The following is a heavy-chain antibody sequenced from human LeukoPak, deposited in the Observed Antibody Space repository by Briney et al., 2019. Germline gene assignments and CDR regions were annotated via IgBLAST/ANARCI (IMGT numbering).Heavy chain of an antibody. CDR3: ARGGWNKFDY. D-gene: IGHD3-22*01. Sequence: PSETLSLTCTVSRGSISGYSWSWIRHSPGGGLEWIGYIYYSGDTAYNPSLRSRVTLSVDTSKNQFSLQLRSVTTADTAVYYCARGGWNKFDYWGQGTLVTVSS. CDR2: IYYSGDT. J-gene: IGHJ4*02. V-gene: IGHV4-59*01. CDR1: RGSISGYS.